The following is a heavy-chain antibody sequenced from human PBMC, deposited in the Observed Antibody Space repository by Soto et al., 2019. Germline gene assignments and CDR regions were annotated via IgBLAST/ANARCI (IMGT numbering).Heavy chain of an antibody. D-gene: IGHD6-13*01. Sequence: QVQLVQSGAAVKKPGSSVKVSCKASGGSFSSYAISWVRQAPGQGLEWMGGIVPFFGTANYAQKFQARVTITADKSTSTAYMELSNLRSEDTAVYYCARDLATPGQRFSYYAMDVWGQGTPVTVSS. CDR3: ARDLATPGQRFSYYAMDV. CDR1: GGSFSSYA. J-gene: IGHJ6*02. V-gene: IGHV1-69*06. CDR2: IVPFFGTA.